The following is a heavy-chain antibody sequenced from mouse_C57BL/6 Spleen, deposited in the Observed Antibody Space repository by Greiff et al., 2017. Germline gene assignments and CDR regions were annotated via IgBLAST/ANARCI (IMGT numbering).Heavy chain of an antibody. CDR2: ISSGSSTI. CDR3: AREGTPYAMDY. V-gene: IGHV5-17*01. D-gene: IGHD3-3*01. CDR1: GFTFSDYG. J-gene: IGHJ4*01. Sequence: EVLLVESGGGLVKPGGSLKLSCAASGFTFSDYGMHWVRQAPEKGLEWVAYISSGSSTIYYADTVKGRFTISRDNAKNTLFLQMTSLRSEDTAMYYCAREGTPYAMDYGGQGTSVTVSS.